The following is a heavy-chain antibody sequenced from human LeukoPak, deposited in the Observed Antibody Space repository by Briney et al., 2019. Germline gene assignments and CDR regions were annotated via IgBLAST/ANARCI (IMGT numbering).Heavy chain of an antibody. CDR2: IYSSGST. Sequence: SETLSLTCTVSGGSVSSGRYYWSWIRQPPGKGLEWIGSIYSSGSTYYNPSLKSRVTISVDTSKNQFSLKLSSVTAADTAVYYCARQDSSGYCDYWGQGTLVTVSS. CDR3: ARQDSSGYCDY. CDR1: GGSVSSGRYY. V-gene: IGHV4-39*01. J-gene: IGHJ4*02. D-gene: IGHD3-22*01.